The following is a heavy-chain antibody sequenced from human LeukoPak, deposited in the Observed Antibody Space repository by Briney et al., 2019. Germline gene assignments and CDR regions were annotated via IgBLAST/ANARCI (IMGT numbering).Heavy chain of an antibody. CDR3: AREGGLGNWFDP. V-gene: IGHV4-4*07. J-gene: IGHJ5*02. CDR2: IYTSGST. CDR1: GGSISSYY. D-gene: IGHD1-26*01. Sequence: PSETLSLTCTVSGGSISSYYWSWIRQPAGKGLEWIGRIYTSGSTDYSPSLKSRVTISVDKSKNQFSLKVSSVTAADTAVYYCAREGGLGNWFDPWGQGTLVTVSS.